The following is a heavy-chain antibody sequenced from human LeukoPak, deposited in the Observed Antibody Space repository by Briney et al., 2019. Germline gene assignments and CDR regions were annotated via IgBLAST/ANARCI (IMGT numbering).Heavy chain of an antibody. V-gene: IGHV3-30*02. J-gene: IGHJ3*02. CDR3: ASQLGDASDI. CDR2: IRNDGSNK. Sequence: GGSLRLSCAASGFTFISYGMHWVRQAPGKGLEWVAFIRNDGSNKYYADSVKGRFTISRDNGKNSLYLQMNSLRAEDTAVYYCASQLGDASDIWGQGTMVTVSS. D-gene: IGHD6-13*01. CDR1: GFTFISYG.